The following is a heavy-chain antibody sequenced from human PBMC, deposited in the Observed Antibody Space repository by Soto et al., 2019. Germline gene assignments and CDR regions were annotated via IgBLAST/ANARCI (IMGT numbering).Heavy chain of an antibody. CDR1: GGSTSDKSYF. D-gene: IGHD5-12*01. CDR2: MYYSGSS. CDR3: ARQRPLRLKPDFDI. V-gene: IGHV4-39*01. Sequence: NPSETLSLTCSVSGGSTSDKSYFWGWVRQSPGKGLEWIGSMYYSGSSYYNPSLKSRVAISVDTSKNQFSLKLRSVTAADTAVYFCARQRPLRLKPDFDIWGQGTLVTVSS. J-gene: IGHJ4*02.